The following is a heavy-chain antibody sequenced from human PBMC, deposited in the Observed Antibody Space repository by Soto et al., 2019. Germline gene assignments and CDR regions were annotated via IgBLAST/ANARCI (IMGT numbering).Heavy chain of an antibody. J-gene: IGHJ6*02. Sequence: QVQLQESGPGLVKPSQTLSLTCTVFGGSISSGGYYWSWIRQHPGKGLEWIGYIYYSGSTYYNPSLKSRVTISVDTSKNQFSLKLSSVTAADTAVYYCARAHLRVTIEGYYYYGMDVWGQGTTVTVSS. V-gene: IGHV4-31*03. CDR1: GGSISSGGYY. D-gene: IGHD4-4*01. CDR2: IYYSGST. CDR3: ARAHLRVTIEGYYYYGMDV.